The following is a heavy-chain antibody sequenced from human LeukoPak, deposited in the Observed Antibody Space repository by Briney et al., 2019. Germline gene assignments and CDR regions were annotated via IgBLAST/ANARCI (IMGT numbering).Heavy chain of an antibody. Sequence: QAGGSLRLSCAASGFTFSSYSMNWVRQAPGKGLEWVSSISSSSSYIYYADSVKGRFTISRDNSKNTLYLQMNSLRAEDTAVYYCAKDSKIVGATFRSYHYMDVWGKGTAVTVSS. V-gene: IGHV3-21*04. CDR3: AKDSKIVGATFRSYHYMDV. J-gene: IGHJ6*03. CDR2: ISSSSSYI. CDR1: GFTFSSYS. D-gene: IGHD1-26*01.